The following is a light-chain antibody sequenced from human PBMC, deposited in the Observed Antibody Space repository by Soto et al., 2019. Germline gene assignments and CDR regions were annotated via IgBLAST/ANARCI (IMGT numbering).Light chain of an antibody. CDR3: QHYSTVWS. V-gene: IGKV1-5*01. J-gene: IGKJ1*01. CDR1: QSISSG. CDR2: DAS. Sequence: DIQMTQSPSTLSASVGDRVTITCRASQSISSGLAWYQKKPGKAPKLLIYDASTVESGVPSRFSGSGSGTEFTLTISSLQPEDFATYCCQHYSTVWSFGQGTKVEIK.